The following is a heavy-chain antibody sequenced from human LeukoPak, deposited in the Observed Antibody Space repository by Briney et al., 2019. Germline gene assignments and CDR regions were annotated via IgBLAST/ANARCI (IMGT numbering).Heavy chain of an antibody. CDR3: ARVSSSGYELDY. J-gene: IGHJ4*02. D-gene: IGHD3-22*01. CDR2: IYYSGST. Sequence: PSETLSLTCTVSNGSISSYYWSWLRQPPGKGLEWIGYIYYSGSTHYNPSLTSRVTISVDTPNTQFSLKLSPVTAADTAVYYCARVSSSGYELDYWGQGTLVTVSS. CDR1: NGSISSYY. V-gene: IGHV4-59*01.